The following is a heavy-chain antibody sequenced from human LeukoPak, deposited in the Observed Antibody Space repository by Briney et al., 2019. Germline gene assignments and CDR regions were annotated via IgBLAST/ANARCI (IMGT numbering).Heavy chain of an antibody. CDR2: ISDYSGNT. CDR1: GYSLSSNG. J-gene: IGHJ4*02. V-gene: IGHV1-18*01. CDR3: AREGATDYYFDP. D-gene: IGHD4-11*01. Sequence: AASVKVSCKASGYSLSSNGISWARQARGQGLEWMGWISDYSGNTKYAQNFQDRVTLTTDRSTNTAYMELRSLRSDDTAVYYCAREGATDYYFDPWGQGTLVTVSS.